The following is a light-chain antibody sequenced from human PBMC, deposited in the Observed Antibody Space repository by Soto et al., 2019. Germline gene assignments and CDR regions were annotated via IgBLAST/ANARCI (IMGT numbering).Light chain of an antibody. J-gene: IGKJ1*01. CDR2: VAS. CDR1: QSFNTH. CDR3: HKTDNPPDT. Sequence: DIGMTQSPSSLSASVGDRVTITCRASQSFNTHLTRYQHHPGKAPIPLIYVASNLQTAVPSRFSGSGSGTDFTLTISGLQPDDSATYYCHKTDNPPDTFGQGTKVDIK. V-gene: IGKV1-39*01.